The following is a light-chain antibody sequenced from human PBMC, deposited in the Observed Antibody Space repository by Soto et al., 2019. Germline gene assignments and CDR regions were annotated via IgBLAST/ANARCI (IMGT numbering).Light chain of an antibody. Sequence: QSALTQPPSASGSPGQSVTISCTGTSSDVGNYHYVSWYQQHPGKAPKLMIYEVNKRPSGVPNRFSGSKSGNTASLTVSGLQAEDEADYYCSSYAGSNNFVFGTGTQLTVL. V-gene: IGLV2-8*01. CDR3: SSYAGSNNFV. CDR2: EVN. CDR1: SSDVGNYHY. J-gene: IGLJ7*01.